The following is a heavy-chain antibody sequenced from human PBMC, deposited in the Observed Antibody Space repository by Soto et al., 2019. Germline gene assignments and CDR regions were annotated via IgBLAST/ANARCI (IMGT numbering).Heavy chain of an antibody. Sequence: QVQLVESGGGVVQPGRSLRLSCAASGFTFSSYGMHWVRQAPGKGLEWVAVISYDGSNKYYADSVKGRFTISRDNSKNTLYLQMNSLRAEDTAVYYCAKLAYCGGDCYSYYWGQGTLVTVSS. D-gene: IGHD2-21*02. CDR3: AKLAYCGGDCYSYY. CDR2: ISYDGSNK. J-gene: IGHJ4*02. V-gene: IGHV3-30*18. CDR1: GFTFSSYG.